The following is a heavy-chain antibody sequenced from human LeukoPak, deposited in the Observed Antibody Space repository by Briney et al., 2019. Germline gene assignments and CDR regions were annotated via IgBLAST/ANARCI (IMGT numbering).Heavy chain of an antibody. Sequence: GESLRLSCVASGFTFSNYAMNWVRQAPGKGLEWVSGISDDVSATYYADSVKGRFTISRDNSKSTLYLQMASLGAEDTAVYYCAKDLTGYWGQGTLVTVSS. CDR1: GFTFSNYA. CDR2: ISDDVSAT. V-gene: IGHV3-23*01. J-gene: IGHJ4*02. D-gene: IGHD1-14*01. CDR3: AKDLTGY.